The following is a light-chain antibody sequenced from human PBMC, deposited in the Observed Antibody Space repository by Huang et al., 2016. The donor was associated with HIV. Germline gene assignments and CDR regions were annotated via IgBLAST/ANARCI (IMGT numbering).Light chain of an antibody. CDR1: QSLLYSSNNENY. CDR2: WAS. Sequence: DIVMTQSPDSLAVSLGERATINCKSSQSLLYSSNNENYLAWYQQKPGQPPKLLIYWASARESGVPDRFSGSGSETDVTLTISSLQAEDVAVYYCHQYYATGTFGQGTKVEI. V-gene: IGKV4-1*01. J-gene: IGKJ1*01. CDR3: HQYYATGT.